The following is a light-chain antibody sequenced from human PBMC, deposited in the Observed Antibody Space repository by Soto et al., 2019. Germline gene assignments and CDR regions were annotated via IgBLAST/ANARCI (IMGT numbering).Light chain of an antibody. V-gene: IGKV3-11*01. CDR3: QHRDSWPLT. Sequence: EIVLTQSPATLSVSPGETATLSCRASESVSTKLAWYQQKPGQAPRLLIYGASNRATGVPARFSGSGSGTDFILILSSLEPEDFAVYYCQHRDSWPLTFGGGTKLELK. CDR1: ESVSTK. CDR2: GAS. J-gene: IGKJ4*01.